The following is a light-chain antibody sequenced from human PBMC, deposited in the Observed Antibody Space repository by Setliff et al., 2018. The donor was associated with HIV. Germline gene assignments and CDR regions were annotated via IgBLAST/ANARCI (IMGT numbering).Light chain of an antibody. CDR3: SSNTRTGTYV. J-gene: IGLJ1*01. CDR1: TSVVGGFHY. Sequence: QSVLTQPASVSGSPGQSITIPCTGGTSVVGGFHYVSWYQQHPGRDPKLIIYDVSYRPSDVSDRFSGSKSGNTASLSISGLRAEDEADYYCSSNTRTGTYVFGAGTKGTV. V-gene: IGLV2-14*03. CDR2: DVS.